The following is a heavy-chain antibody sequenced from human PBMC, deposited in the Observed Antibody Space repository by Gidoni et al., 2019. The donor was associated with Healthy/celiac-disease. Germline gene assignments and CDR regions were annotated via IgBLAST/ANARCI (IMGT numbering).Heavy chain of an antibody. CDR3: ARDGILGGAAYDY. CDR1: GFTFSSYS. D-gene: IGHD6-13*01. J-gene: IGHJ4*02. Sequence: EVQLVESGGGLVKPGGYLRLSCAASGFTFSSYSMNWVRQAPGKGLGWVSSISSSSSYIYYAGSVKGRFTISRDNAKNSLYLQMNSLRAEDTAVYYCARDGILGGAAYDYWGQGTLVTVSS. CDR2: ISSSSSYI. V-gene: IGHV3-21*01.